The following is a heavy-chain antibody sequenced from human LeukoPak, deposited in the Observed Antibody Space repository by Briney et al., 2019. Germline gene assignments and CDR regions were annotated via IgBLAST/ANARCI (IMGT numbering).Heavy chain of an antibody. D-gene: IGHD3-22*01. CDR2: ISYDESNK. J-gene: IGHJ1*01. CDR1: GFTFRSYP. CDR3: ARRPNPYDSSASAEYFHH. V-gene: IGHV3-30-3*01. Sequence: GGSLRLSWAASGFTFRSYPMHWVRQAPGKGLEWVAVISYDESNKYYADSVEGRLTISRDNSKNMLYLQMNSLRVEDTAVYYCARRPNPYDSSASAEYFHHWGQGTLVTVSS.